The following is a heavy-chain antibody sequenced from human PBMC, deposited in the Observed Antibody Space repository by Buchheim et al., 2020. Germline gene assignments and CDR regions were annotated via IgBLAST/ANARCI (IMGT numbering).Heavy chain of an antibody. CDR2: ISYDGIDK. CDR1: GFAFNTYG. V-gene: IGHV3-33*05. CDR3: ARVPSDLPFDY. J-gene: IGHJ4*02. Sequence: QEQLVESGGGVVQPGRSLRLSCAASGFAFNTYGMHWVRQSPGKGLEWVALISYDGIDKFYADSMKGRFTISRDNSKNTLYLQMNSLRAEDTAVYYCARVPSDLPFDYWGQGTL.